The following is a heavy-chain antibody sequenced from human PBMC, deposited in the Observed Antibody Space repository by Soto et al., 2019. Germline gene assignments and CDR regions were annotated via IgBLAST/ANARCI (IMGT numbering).Heavy chain of an antibody. J-gene: IGHJ4*01. CDR2: ISISSSDR. CDR3: VRGMNPLF. Sequence: PGGSLRLSCAASGFTLMTYTINFFRQAPCKGLEWVSSISISSSDRYYADSVRGRFTISRDNAKNALYLQVNSLRADDTAVYFCVRGMNPLFGGQGTLVTVSS. CDR1: GFTLMTYT. V-gene: IGHV3-21*06.